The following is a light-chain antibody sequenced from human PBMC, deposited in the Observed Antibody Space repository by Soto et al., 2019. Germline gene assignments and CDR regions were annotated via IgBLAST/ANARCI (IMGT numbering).Light chain of an antibody. CDR2: KAS. J-gene: IGKJ1*01. CDR3: QHYNSYSEA. Sequence: EIQMTQSPSTLSGSGGERVTITCRASQTISSWLAWYQQKPGKAPKLPIYKASTLKSGVPSRFSGSGSGTEFTLTISSLQPDDFATYYCQHYNSYSEAFGQGTKVDIK. CDR1: QTISSW. V-gene: IGKV1-5*03.